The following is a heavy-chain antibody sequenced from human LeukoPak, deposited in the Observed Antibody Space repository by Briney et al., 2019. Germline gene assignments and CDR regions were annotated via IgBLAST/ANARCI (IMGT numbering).Heavy chain of an antibody. CDR1: GGSFSDFY. D-gene: IGHD4-17*01. J-gene: IGHJ6*03. Sequence: SETLSLTCAVYGGSFSDFYWSWIRQPPGKGLEWIGEINHSGSTNYNPSLKSRVTISVDTSKNQFSLKLSSVTAADTAVYYCARDRGDYGDYLGYYYYYMDVWGKGTTVTISS. V-gene: IGHV4-34*01. CDR2: INHSGST. CDR3: ARDRGDYGDYLGYYYYYMDV.